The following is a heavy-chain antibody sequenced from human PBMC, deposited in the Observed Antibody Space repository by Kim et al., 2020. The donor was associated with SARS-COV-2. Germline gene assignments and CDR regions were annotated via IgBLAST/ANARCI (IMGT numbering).Heavy chain of an antibody. J-gene: IGHJ4*02. CDR3: ARRPNDRWYQPLPPDY. Sequence: SETLSLTCAVYGGSFSGYYWSWIRQPPGKGLEWIGEINHSGSTNYNPSLKSRVTISVDTSKNQFSLKLSSVTAADTAVYYCARRPNDRWYQPLPPDYWGQGTLVTVSS. CDR2: INHSGST. D-gene: IGHD2-2*01. V-gene: IGHV4-34*01. CDR1: GGSFSGYY.